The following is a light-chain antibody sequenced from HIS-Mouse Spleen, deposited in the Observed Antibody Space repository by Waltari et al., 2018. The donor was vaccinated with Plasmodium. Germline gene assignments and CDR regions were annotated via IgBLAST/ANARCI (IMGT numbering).Light chain of an antibody. CDR3: QQYYSTPPYT. Sequence: DIQMTQSPSSLSASVGDRVTIPCQASQDISNYLNWYQQKPGKAPKLLMYWASTRESGVPDRFSGSGSGTDFTLTISSLQAEDVAVYYCQQYYSTPPYTFGQGTKLEIK. CDR1: QDISNY. J-gene: IGKJ2*01. V-gene: IGKV1-33*01. CDR2: WAS.